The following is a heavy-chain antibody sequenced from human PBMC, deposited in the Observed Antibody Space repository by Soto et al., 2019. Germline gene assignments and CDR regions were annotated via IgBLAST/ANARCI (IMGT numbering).Heavy chain of an antibody. Sequence: GESLKISCKGSGYSFTSYWIGWVRQMPGKGLEWMGIIYPGDSDTRYSPSFQGQFSLQLNSMTPEDTAVYFCARSPRLEGEEFDYWGQGTPVTVSS. CDR1: GYSFTSYW. CDR2: IYPGDSDT. D-gene: IGHD6-13*01. V-gene: IGHV5-51*01. J-gene: IGHJ4*02. CDR3: DY.